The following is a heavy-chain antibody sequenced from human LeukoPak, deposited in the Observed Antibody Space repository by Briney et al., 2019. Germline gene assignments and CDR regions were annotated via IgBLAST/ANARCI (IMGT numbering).Heavy chain of an antibody. J-gene: IGHJ3*02. Sequence: SETLSLTCTVSGGSISSSSYYGGWIRQPPGKGLEWIGSIYYSGSTYYNPSLKSRVTISVDTSKNQFSLKLSSVTAADTAVYYCARHLSGGPGAFDIWGQGTMVTVSS. D-gene: IGHD3-16*01. CDR1: GGSISSSSYY. CDR2: IYYSGST. CDR3: ARHLSGGPGAFDI. V-gene: IGHV4-39*01.